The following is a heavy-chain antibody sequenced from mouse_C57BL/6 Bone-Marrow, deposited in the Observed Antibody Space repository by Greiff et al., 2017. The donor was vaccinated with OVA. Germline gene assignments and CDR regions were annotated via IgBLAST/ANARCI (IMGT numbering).Heavy chain of an antibody. Sequence: VQLQQPGAELVKPGASVKLSCKASGYTFTSYWMHWVKQRPGQGLEWIGMIHPNSGSTNYNEKFKSKATLTVDKSSSTAYMQLSSLTSEDSAVYYCARGVLLRYLFAYLGQGTLVTVSA. J-gene: IGHJ3*01. V-gene: IGHV1-64*01. CDR3: ARGVLLRYLFAY. CDR1: GYTFTSYW. CDR2: IHPNSGST. D-gene: IGHD1-1*01.